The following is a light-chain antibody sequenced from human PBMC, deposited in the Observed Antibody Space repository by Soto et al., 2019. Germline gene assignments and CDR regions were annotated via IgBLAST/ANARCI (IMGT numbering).Light chain of an antibody. J-gene: IGKJ1*01. CDR1: QSVSNW. CDR2: DAS. Sequence: DIQMTQSPSTLSASVGDRVTITCRASQSVSNWLAWYQQKPGKAPKLLIYDASSLESGVPSRFSGRGSGTEFTLTITSLQPDDFATYYCQQYHHFWTFGQGTKVEI. V-gene: IGKV1-5*01. CDR3: QQYHHFWT.